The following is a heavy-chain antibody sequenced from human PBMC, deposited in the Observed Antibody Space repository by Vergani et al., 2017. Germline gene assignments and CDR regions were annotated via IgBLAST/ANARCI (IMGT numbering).Heavy chain of an antibody. V-gene: IGHV3-21*01. D-gene: IGHD3-10*01. Sequence: EVQLVESGGGLVKPGGSLRLSCAASGFTFSDFSMSWVRQAPGKGLEWVAFIGSSGPYINYADSVKGRFIISRDNAKNSLYLQMNSLRAEDTAVYYCARDRRGHYGSGMKRYYYGMDVWGQGTTVTVSS. J-gene: IGHJ6*02. CDR2: IGSSGPYI. CDR1: GFTFSDFS. CDR3: ARDRRGHYGSGMKRYYYGMDV.